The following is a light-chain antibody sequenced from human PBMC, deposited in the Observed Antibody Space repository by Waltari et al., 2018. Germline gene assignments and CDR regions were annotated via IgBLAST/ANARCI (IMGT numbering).Light chain of an antibody. J-gene: IGKJ1*01. Sequence: TVVTQSPVTLSVSPGERATLSCRTTQSIGRSLAWYQQKPGQAPRLLIYHASTRATGIPARFSGSGSETEFTLTISSLQSEDFAVYYCQQYNNWPPGTFGQGTKVEV. CDR1: QSIGRS. V-gene: IGKV3-15*01. CDR2: HAS. CDR3: QQYNNWPPGT.